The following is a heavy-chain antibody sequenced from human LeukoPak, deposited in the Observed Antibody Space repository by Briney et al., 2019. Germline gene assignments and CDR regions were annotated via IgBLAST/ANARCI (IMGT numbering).Heavy chain of an antibody. V-gene: IGHV4-59*01. D-gene: IGHD3-9*01. CDR2: IYYSGST. CDR1: GCSISSYY. J-gene: IGHJ4*02. Sequence: SETLSLTCTVSGCSISSYYWSWIRQPPGNGLEWIGYIYYSGSTNYNPSLKSRVTISVDTSKNQFSLKLSSVTAADTAVYYCASFYDILTGIDYWGQGTLVTVSS. CDR3: ASFYDILTGIDY.